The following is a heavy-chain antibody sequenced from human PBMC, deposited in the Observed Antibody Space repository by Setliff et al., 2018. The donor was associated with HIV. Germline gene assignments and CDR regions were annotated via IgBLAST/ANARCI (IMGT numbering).Heavy chain of an antibody. Sequence: GESLKISCAASGFTVSSNYMTWVRQAPGKGLEWVSVINNSGSTKYADSVKGRFTISRDNSKNTVFLQMNSLRAEDTAVYYCARDRQIAAAGRSNYYYGMDVWGQGTTVTVSS. J-gene: IGHJ6*02. D-gene: IGHD6-13*01. CDR2: INNSGST. CDR3: ARDRQIAAAGRSNYYYGMDV. CDR1: GFTVSSNY. V-gene: IGHV3-53*01.